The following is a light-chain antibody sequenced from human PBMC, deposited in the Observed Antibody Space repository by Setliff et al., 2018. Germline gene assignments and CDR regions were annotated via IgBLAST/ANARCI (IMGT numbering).Light chain of an antibody. J-gene: IGLJ1*01. CDR2: DVS. CDR3: SSYTSCSSVG. Sequence: QSVLAQPASVTGSPGQSITITCTGTSSDVGGYNYVSWYPQHPGKATQLMIYDVSKRPSGVSNRFYGSKSGNTASLTISGLQAEDEADYYCSSYTSCSSVGFGSGTKGTV. CDR1: SSDVGGYNY. V-gene: IGLV2-14*01.